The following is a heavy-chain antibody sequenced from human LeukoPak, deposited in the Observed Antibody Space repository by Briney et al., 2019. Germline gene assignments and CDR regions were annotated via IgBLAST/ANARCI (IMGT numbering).Heavy chain of an antibody. D-gene: IGHD1-1*01. J-gene: IGHJ4*02. Sequence: QSGGSLTLSCAPSGFTFSSYGMLWVRPPPSKGLEWVAFIWSVGTEKYYRASVKGRFTISRDNAKKTVYLKVNCLRVDDTAVYYSAEDAQSVFDFNNSLEGWGQATLVTASP. CDR2: IWSVGTEK. V-gene: IGHV3-30*02. CDR1: GFTFSSYG. CDR3: AEDAQSVFDFNNSLEG.